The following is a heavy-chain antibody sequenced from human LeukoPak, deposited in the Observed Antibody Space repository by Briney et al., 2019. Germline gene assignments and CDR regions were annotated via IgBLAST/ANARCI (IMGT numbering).Heavy chain of an antibody. CDR2: IIPILGIA. V-gene: IGHV1-69*04. Sequence: SVKVSCKASGGTFSSYAISWVRQAPGQGLEWMGRIIPILGIANYAQKFQGRVTITADKSTSTAYMELSSLRSEDTAVYYCARMRYFYWLLYRVSWFDPWGQGTLVTVSS. CDR1: GGTFSSYA. D-gene: IGHD3-9*01. CDR3: ARMRYFYWLLYRVSWFDP. J-gene: IGHJ5*02.